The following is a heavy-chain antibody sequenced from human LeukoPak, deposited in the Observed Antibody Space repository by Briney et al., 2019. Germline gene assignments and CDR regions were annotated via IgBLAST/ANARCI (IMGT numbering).Heavy chain of an antibody. V-gene: IGHV4-59*01. J-gene: IGHJ6*03. CDR1: GGSISSYY. CDR2: IYYSGST. Sequence: PSETLSLTCTVSGGSISSYYWSWIRQPPGKGLEWIGYIYYSGSTNYNPSLKSRVTISVDTSKNQFSLKLSSVTAADTAVYYCARVGDYYHYMDGWGKGTTVTVSS. CDR3: ARVGDYYHYMDG.